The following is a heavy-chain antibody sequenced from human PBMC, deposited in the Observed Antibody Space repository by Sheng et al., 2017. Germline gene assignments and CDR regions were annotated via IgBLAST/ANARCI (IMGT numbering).Heavy chain of an antibody. J-gene: IGHJ4*02. CDR3: VRGWELPVY. V-gene: IGHV1-2*06. Sequence: QVQLVQSGAEMKKPGASVKVSCKASGYTFTGYYIHWVRQAPGPGLEWMGRINPNSGGTDYAQKFQGRVTMTRDTSISTAYMELSGLRSDDTAVYYCVRGWELPVYWGQGTLVTVSS. CDR1: GYTFTGYY. D-gene: IGHD1-26*01. CDR2: INPNSGGT.